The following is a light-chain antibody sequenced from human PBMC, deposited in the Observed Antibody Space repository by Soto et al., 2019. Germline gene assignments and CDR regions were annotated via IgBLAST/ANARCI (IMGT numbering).Light chain of an antibody. CDR2: DNH. Sequence: QSVLTQPPSASGTPGQRVTFSCSGSSSNIGINTVNWYRQLPGTAPQLLISDNHRRPSGVPDRFSGSKSGTSASLAISGLQSEDQAPYSSAAWDVSLKGLVFGTGTKVTV. CDR3: AAWDVSLKGLV. V-gene: IGLV1-44*01. CDR1: SSNIGINT. J-gene: IGLJ1*01.